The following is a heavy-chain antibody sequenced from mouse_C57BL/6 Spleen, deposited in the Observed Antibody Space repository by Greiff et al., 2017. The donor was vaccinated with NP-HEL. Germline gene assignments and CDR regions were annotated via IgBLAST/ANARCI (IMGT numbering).Heavy chain of an antibody. CDR1: GFTFSSYA. J-gene: IGHJ1*03. V-gene: IGHV5-9-1*02. Sequence: EVKLVESGEGLVKPGGSLKLSCAASGFTFSSYAMSWVRQTPEKRLAWVAYISSGGDYIYYADTVKGRFTISRDNARNTLYLQMSSLKSEDTAMYYCTRSYGNYPSWYFDVWGTGTTVTVSS. CDR3: TRSYGNYPSWYFDV. CDR2: ISSGGDYI. D-gene: IGHD2-1*01.